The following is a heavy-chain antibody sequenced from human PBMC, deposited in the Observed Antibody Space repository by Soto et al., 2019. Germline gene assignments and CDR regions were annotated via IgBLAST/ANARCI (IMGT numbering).Heavy chain of an antibody. D-gene: IGHD6-13*01. J-gene: IGHJ5*02. CDR3: ARDLAAAGTSDP. V-gene: IGHV5-10-1*01. CDR2: IDPSDSYT. CDR1: GYSFTSYW. Sequence: RGESLKISCKGSGYSFTSYWISWVRQMPGKGLEWMGRIDPSDSYTNYSPSFQGHVTISADKSISTAYLQWSSLKASDTAMYYCARDLAAAGTSDPWGQGTLVTVSS.